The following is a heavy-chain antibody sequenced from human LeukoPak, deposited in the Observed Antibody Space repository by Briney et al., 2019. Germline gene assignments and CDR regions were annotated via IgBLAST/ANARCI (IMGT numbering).Heavy chain of an antibody. CDR3: AREVVDTSMGEAFDI. Sequence: GGSLRLSCAASGFTFSSYAMHWVRQAPGKGLEWVSSIRATNYYIYYAESMKGRFTVSRDNTKNSLYLQMNSLGAEDTAVYYCAREVVDTSMGEAFDIWGQGTMVTVSS. J-gene: IGHJ3*02. D-gene: IGHD5-18*01. CDR1: GFTFSSYA. CDR2: IRATNYYI. V-gene: IGHV3-21*01.